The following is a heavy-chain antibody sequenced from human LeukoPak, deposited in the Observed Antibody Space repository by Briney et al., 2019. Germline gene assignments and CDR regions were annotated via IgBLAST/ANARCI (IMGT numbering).Heavy chain of an antibody. CDR2: ISSSSTI. CDR1: GFTFSSYS. V-gene: IGHV3-48*04. D-gene: IGHD3-3*01. CDR3: AKDEAYDFWSGPQSY. Sequence: GGSLRLSCAASGFTFSSYSMNWVRQAPGKGLEWVSYISSSSTIYYADSVKGRFTISRDNAKNSLYLQMNSLRAEDTALYYCAKDEAYDFWSGPQSYWGQGTLVTVSS. J-gene: IGHJ4*02.